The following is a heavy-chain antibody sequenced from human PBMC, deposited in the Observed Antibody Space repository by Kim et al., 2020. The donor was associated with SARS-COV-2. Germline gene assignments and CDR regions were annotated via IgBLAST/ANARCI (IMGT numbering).Heavy chain of an antibody. Sequence: KFQGRVTITRDTSASKAYMELSSLRSEDTAVYYCARSPAVPVAALSAFDIWGQGTMVTVSS. J-gene: IGHJ3*02. CDR3: ARSPAVPVAALSAFDI. V-gene: IGHV1-3*01. D-gene: IGHD6-19*01.